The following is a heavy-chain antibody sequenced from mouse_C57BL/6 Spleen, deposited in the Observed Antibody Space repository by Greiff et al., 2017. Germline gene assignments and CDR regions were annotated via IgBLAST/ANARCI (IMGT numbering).Heavy chain of an antibody. Sequence: QVQLKESGPELVKPGASVKISCKASGYAFSSSWMNWVKQRPGKGLEWIGRIYPGDGDTNYNGKFKGKATLTADKSSSTAYMQLSSLTSEDSAVYFCARSGYSNYEAFDYWGQGTTLTVSS. V-gene: IGHV1-82*01. CDR2: IYPGDGDT. J-gene: IGHJ2*01. CDR3: ARSGYSNYEAFDY. CDR1: GYAFSSSW. D-gene: IGHD2-5*01.